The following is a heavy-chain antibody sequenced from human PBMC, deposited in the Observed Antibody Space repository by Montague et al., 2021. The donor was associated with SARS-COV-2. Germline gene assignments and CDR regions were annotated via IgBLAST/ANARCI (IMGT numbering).Heavy chain of an antibody. CDR2: IYNSGTT. CDR1: NVSINNYY. D-gene: IGHD6-13*01. V-gene: IGHV4-4*07. J-gene: IGHJ5*01. Sequence: SETLSLTCTVSNVSINNYYRGWIRQAPGKGLEWIGRIYNSGTTNYNTSLRSRVTITMDTCRYQFSLKLSSVTAADTAVYYCARGKYTSSWYGWHNCFDHWGQGTLVTVSS. CDR3: ARGKYTSSWYGWHNCFDH.